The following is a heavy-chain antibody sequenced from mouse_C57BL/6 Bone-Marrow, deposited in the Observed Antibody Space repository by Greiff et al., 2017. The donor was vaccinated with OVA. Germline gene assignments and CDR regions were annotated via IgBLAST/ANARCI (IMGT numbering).Heavy chain of an antibody. CDR1: GFSLTSYG. J-gene: IGHJ1*03. Sequence: VKLMESGPGLVQPSQSLSITCTVSGFSLTSYGVHWVRQSPGKGLEWLGVIWRGGSTDYNAAFMSRLSITKDNSKSQVFFKMNSLQADDTAIYYCAKKGVVDGWYFDVWGTGTTVTVSS. V-gene: IGHV2-5*01. D-gene: IGHD1-1*01. CDR3: AKKGVVDGWYFDV. CDR2: IWRGGST.